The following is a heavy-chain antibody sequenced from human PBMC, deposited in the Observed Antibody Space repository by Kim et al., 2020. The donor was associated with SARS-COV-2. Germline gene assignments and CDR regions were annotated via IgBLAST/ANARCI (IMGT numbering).Heavy chain of an antibody. J-gene: IGHJ6*02. CDR3: ARALISPNSIVVVPAAGSHYYYYYSRDV. D-gene: IGHD2-2*01. CDR2: ISSSSSYI. CDR1: GFTFSSYS. V-gene: IGHV3-21*01. Sequence: GGSLRLSCAASGFTFSSYSMNWVRQAPGKGLEWVSSISSSSSYIYYADSVKGRFTISRDTAKNSLYQQINSLRAEDTAVYYCARALISPNSIVVVPAAGSHYYYYYSRDVWGQGTRVSVSS.